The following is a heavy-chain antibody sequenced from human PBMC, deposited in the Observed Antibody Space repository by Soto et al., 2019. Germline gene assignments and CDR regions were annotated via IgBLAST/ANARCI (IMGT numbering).Heavy chain of an antibody. Sequence: ESLKISCKGSGYSFTSYWIGWVRQMPGKGLEWMGIIYPGDSDTRYSPSFQGQVTNSADKSISTAYLQWSSLKASDTAMYNCARHGGSGSYGYYYYGMDVWGQGTTVTVSS. V-gene: IGHV5-51*01. CDR2: IYPGDSDT. D-gene: IGHD3-10*01. CDR1: GYSFTSYW. J-gene: IGHJ6*02. CDR3: ARHGGSGSYGYYYYGMDV.